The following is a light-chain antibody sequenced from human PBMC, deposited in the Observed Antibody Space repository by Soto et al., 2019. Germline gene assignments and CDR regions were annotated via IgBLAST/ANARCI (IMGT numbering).Light chain of an antibody. CDR3: QQYTDFPT. Sequence: DIQMTQSPSTLSASVGGTVTITCRASQSISNWLAWYQQKPGKAPKILIYDASTLESGVPSRFSGSGSETEFTLTISSLRPDDFATYYCQQYTDFPTFGQGTKVEI. CDR1: QSISNW. CDR2: DAS. V-gene: IGKV1-5*01. J-gene: IGKJ1*01.